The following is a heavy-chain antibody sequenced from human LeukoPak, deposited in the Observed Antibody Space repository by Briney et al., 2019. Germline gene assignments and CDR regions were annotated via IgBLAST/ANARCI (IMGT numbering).Heavy chain of an antibody. Sequence: ASVKVSCKASGYTFTSYDINWVRQATGQGLEWMGWMNPNSGNTGYAQKFQGRVTMTRNTSISTAYMELSSLRSEDTAVYYCARGLPSYYDILRRGWFDPWGQGTLVTVSS. CDR2: MNPNSGNT. CDR3: ARGLPSYYDILRRGWFDP. V-gene: IGHV1-8*01. D-gene: IGHD3-9*01. CDR1: GYTFTSYD. J-gene: IGHJ5*02.